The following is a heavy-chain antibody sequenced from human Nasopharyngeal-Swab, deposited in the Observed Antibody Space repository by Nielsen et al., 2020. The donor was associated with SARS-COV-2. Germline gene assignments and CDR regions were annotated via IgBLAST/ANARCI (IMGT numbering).Heavy chain of an antibody. CDR2: IYNSGRTT. D-gene: IGHD5-18*01. Sequence: SETLSLTCTVSGGSISNYYWSWIRQPPGKRLEWIGYIYNSGRTTDYNPSLKSRVTISVDTSKNQFSLKLSSVTAADTAVYYCAREVRGYAYGTRSFDIWGQGTMVTVSS. CDR3: AREVRGYAYGTRSFDI. J-gene: IGHJ3*02. CDR1: GGSISNYY. V-gene: IGHV4-4*08.